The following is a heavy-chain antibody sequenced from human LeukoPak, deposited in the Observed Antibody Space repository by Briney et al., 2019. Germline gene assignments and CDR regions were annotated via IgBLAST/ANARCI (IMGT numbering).Heavy chain of an antibody. CDR2: ISSSSSYI. CDR3: ARETRSTSIFDY. J-gene: IGHJ4*02. Sequence: GGSLRLSCAASGFTFSSYSMNWVRQAPGKGLEWVSSISSSSSYIYYADSVKGRFTISRDNAKNSLYLQMNSLRAEDTAVYYCARETRSTSIFDYWGQGTLVTVSS. V-gene: IGHV3-21*04. CDR1: GFTFSSYS. D-gene: IGHD2-2*01.